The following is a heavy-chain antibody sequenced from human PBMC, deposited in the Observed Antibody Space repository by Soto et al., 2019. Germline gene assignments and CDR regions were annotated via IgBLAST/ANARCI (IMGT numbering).Heavy chain of an antibody. D-gene: IGHD6-19*01. CDR2: IIPTFGTA. J-gene: IGHJ3*02. CDR1: GGTFSSSA. V-gene: IGHV1-69*06. Sequence: QVQLVQSGAEMREPGSSVKDSRKSSGGTFSSSAINWLRQAPGQGPEWMGGIIPTFGTANYIEKFRGRVTITADTSTSTAYMEVSSLTSEDTAMYFCARSETAGHRGFDIWGQGTMVTVSS. CDR3: ARSETAGHRGFDI.